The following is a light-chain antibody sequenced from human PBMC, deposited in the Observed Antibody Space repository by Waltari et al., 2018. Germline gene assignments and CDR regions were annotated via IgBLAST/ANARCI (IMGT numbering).Light chain of an antibody. CDR3: QSYDSSLSGSV. CDR1: SSNIGAGYD. J-gene: IGLJ3*02. CDR2: GTG. Sequence: QSVLTQPPSVSGAPGQRVTISCTGSSSNIGAGYDVHWYQQLPGTAPKLLIVGTGIGPSGVPDRFSGSKSGTSASLTITGLQAEDEADYYCQSYDSSLSGSVFGGGTKLTVL. V-gene: IGLV1-40*01.